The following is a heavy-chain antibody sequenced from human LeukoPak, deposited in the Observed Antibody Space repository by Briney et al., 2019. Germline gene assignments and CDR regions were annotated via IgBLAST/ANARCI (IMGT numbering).Heavy chain of an antibody. Sequence: SETLSLTCSVSGDSVSRSDSYWDWIRQPPGKGLEWIGTIYYSGRTYYSPSLKSRVTMSVDPSYNQFSLNLRSVTAADTAVYYCARRRYYDGSGYLEWGQGTLLSVSS. CDR1: GDSVSRSDSY. CDR2: IYYSGRT. J-gene: IGHJ1*01. CDR3: ARRRYYDGSGYLE. D-gene: IGHD3-22*01. V-gene: IGHV4-39*01.